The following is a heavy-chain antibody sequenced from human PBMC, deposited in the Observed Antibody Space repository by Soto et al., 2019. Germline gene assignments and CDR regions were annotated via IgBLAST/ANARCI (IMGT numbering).Heavy chain of an antibody. Sequence: PGGSLRLSCAASGFTFCSYCMHWVRQAAGKGLEKVALIWYDGSNKYYADSVKGRFTITRDNSKDTLYLQMNSLRAEDTAVYYCAKAVYGDPNDQYYYYYYYMDVWGKGTTVTVSS. J-gene: IGHJ6*03. V-gene: IGHV3-33*06. CDR3: AKAVYGDPNDQYYYYYYYMDV. CDR2: IWYDGSNK. CDR1: GFTFCSYC. D-gene: IGHD4-17*01.